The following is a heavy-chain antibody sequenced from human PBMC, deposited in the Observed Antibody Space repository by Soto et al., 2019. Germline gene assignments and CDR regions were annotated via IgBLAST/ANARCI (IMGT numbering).Heavy chain of an antibody. CDR2: VYSSVTT. V-gene: IGHV4-4*07. D-gene: IGHD3-16*01. Sequence: SDTLSLTSPLSDCSITIPYWSWIRQPAGNGLEWIGRVYSSVTTDYNPSLNSRATMSVETSKNQFSLKLTSVTAADTAVYYCAREMGACSDSSCYPGPYDSWGQGTLVTVSS. CDR3: AREMGACSDSSCYPGPYDS. CDR1: DCSITIPY. J-gene: IGHJ5*02.